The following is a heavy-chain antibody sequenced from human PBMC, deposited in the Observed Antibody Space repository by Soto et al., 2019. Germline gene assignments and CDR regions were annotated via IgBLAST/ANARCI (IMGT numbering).Heavy chain of an antibody. Sequence: GGSLRLSCAASGFTFSSYAMSWVRQAPGKGLEWVSAISGSGGSTYYADSVKGRFTISRDNFKNTLYLQMNSLRAEDTAVYYCAKGSRRLPAAPYYYYYMLVWGKGTTVTVSS. CDR1: GFTFSSYA. CDR2: ISGSGGST. D-gene: IGHD2-2*01. V-gene: IGHV3-23*01. CDR3: AKGSRRLPAAPYYYYYMLV. J-gene: IGHJ6*03.